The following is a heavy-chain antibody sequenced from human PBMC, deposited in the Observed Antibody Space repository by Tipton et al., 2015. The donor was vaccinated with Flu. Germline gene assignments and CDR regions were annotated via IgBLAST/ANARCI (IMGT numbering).Heavy chain of an antibody. J-gene: IGHJ4*02. CDR3: ATEYRGGGNRYYFDY. D-gene: IGHD4-23*01. Sequence: TLSLTCTVSGASLRSSSYYWGWIRQPQGKGLEWIGSFYYDVGTYYNPSLNSRVTISVDESKNQFSLKLSSVTAADTAVYYCATEYRGGGNRYYFDYWGQGTLVTVSS. V-gene: IGHV4-39*07. CDR1: GASLRSSSYY. CDR2: FYYDVGT.